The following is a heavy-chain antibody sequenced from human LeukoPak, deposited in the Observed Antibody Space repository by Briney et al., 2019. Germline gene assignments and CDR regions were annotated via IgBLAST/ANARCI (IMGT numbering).Heavy chain of an antibody. CDR1: GFTFSSYA. D-gene: IGHD6-19*01. CDR3: AKGGPNSSGWYGYYFDY. Sequence: GGSLRLSCAASGFTFSSYAMSWVRQAPGKGLEWVSAISGSGGSTYYADSVKGRFTISRDNSKNTLYLQMNSLRAEDTAVYYCAKGGPNSSGWYGYYFDYWGQGTLVTVSS. CDR2: ISGSGGST. J-gene: IGHJ4*02. V-gene: IGHV3-23*01.